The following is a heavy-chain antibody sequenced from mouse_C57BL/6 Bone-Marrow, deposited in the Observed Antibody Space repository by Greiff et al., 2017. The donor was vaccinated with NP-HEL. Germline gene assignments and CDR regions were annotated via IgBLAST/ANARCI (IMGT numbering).Heavy chain of an antibody. CDR2: INPSSGYT. D-gene: IGHD2-4*01. Sequence: VQLQQSGAELAKPGASVKLSCKASGYTFTSYWMHWVNQRPGQGLEWIGYINPSSGYTKYNQKFKDKATLTAEKSSSTAYMQLSSLTYEDSAVYYGERGGVIDYDYDGADWGQGTLVTVSA. CDR1: GYTFTSYW. V-gene: IGHV1-7*01. J-gene: IGHJ3*01. CDR3: ERGGVIDYDYDGAD.